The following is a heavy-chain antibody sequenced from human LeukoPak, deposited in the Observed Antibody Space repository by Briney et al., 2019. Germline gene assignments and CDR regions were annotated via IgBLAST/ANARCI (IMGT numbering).Heavy chain of an antibody. D-gene: IGHD1-26*01. CDR2: ISYDGSTK. Sequence: GRSLRLSCAASGFTFSSYGMHWVRQAPGKGLEWVAVISYDGSTKYYADSVKGRFTISRDNSKNTLYLQMNSLRAEDTAVYYCAKLVRATSFDYWGQGTLVTVSS. CDR1: GFTFSSYG. CDR3: AKLVRATSFDY. V-gene: IGHV3-30*18. J-gene: IGHJ4*02.